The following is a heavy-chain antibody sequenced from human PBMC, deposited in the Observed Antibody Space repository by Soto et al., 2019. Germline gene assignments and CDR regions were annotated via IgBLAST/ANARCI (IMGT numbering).Heavy chain of an antibody. J-gene: IGHJ5*02. D-gene: IGHD3-10*01. CDR2: ISAYNGNT. Sequence: QVQLVQSGAEVKKPGASVKVSCKASGYTFTSYDIRWVRQAPGQGLEWMGWISAYNGNTNYAQKLQDRVTMTPDTSTSTAYMELRSLRSDDTAVYYCAREGGTMGAGWFDPWGQGTLVTVSS. CDR3: AREGGTMGAGWFDP. CDR1: GYTFTSYD. V-gene: IGHV1-18*01.